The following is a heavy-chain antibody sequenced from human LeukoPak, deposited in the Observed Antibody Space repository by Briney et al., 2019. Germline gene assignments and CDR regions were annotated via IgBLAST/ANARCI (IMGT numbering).Heavy chain of an antibody. CDR3: ARDRYYIFDY. Sequence: GGSLRLSCAASGFTFSSTWMNWVCQGPGKGLEWVSRITSDGSSTIYADSVKGRFTISRDNAKSTVYLQMNSLRAEDTAVYFCARDRYYIFDYWGQGAPVTVSS. D-gene: IGHD3-10*01. J-gene: IGHJ4*02. V-gene: IGHV3-74*01. CDR2: ITSDGSST. CDR1: GFTFSSTW.